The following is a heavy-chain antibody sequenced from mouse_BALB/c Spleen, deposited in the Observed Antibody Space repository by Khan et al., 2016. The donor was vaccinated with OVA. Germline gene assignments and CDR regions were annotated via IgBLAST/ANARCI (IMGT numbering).Heavy chain of an antibody. Sequence: VQLQQSGTVLARPGASVKMSCKASGYTFTSYWMHWVKQRPGQGLEWIGAIYPGNSDTNYNQNFKGKAKLTAVTFTSTAFMELNSLTNEDSAVYYCTRNGFGNYESWDFWGQGTTLTVSS. CDR3: TRNGFGNYESWDF. J-gene: IGHJ2*01. D-gene: IGHD2-1*01. V-gene: IGHV1-5*01. CDR2: IYPGNSDT. CDR1: GYTFTSYW.